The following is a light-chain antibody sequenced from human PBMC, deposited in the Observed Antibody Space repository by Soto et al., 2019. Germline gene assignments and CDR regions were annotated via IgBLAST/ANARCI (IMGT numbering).Light chain of an antibody. CDR2: STS. CDR1: TGAVTSGYY. J-gene: IGLJ2*01. V-gene: IGLV7-43*01. Sequence: QAVVTQDPSLTVSPGGTVTLTCASSTGAVTSGYYPNWFQQKPGQAPRALTYSTSNKHSWTPARFSGSLLGGKAALTLSGVQPEDEAEYYCLLYYGGAQLVFGGGTKLTVL. CDR3: LLYYGGAQLV.